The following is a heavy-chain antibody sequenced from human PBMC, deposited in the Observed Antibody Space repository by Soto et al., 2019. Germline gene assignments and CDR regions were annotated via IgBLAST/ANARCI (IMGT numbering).Heavy chain of an antibody. CDR1: GFTFRRYD. CDR2: TGTTGDA. D-gene: IGHD3-10*01. J-gene: IGHJ2*01. CDR3: ARDATYSSGSGPDWYFAL. V-gene: IGHV3-13*04. Sequence: EVQLVESGGGLVQPGESLRLSCAASGFTFRRYDMHWVRQVIGKGLEWVSATGTTGDAYYAGSVKGRFTISREDAKNSLYLQMNSLRAGDTAVYYCARDATYSSGSGPDWYFALWGRGTLVTVS.